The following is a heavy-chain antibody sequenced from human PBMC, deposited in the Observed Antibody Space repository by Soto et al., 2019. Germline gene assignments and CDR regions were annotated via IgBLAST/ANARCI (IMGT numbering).Heavy chain of an antibody. CDR3: ARGRIAAAVDY. CDR2: ISYDGSNK. Sequence: SGGSLGLSCAASGFTFSSYAMHWVRQAPGKGLEWVAVISYDGSNKYYADSVKGRFTISRDNSKNTLYLQMNSLRAEDTAVYYCARGRIAAAVDYWGQGTLGT. CDR1: GFTFSSYA. V-gene: IGHV3-30-3*01. J-gene: IGHJ4*02. D-gene: IGHD6-13*01.